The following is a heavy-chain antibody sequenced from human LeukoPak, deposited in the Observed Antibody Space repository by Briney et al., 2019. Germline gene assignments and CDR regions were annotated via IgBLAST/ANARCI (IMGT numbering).Heavy chain of an antibody. Sequence: GGSLRLSCAASGFTFSSYWMSWVRQAPGKGLEWVGRIKSKTDGGTTDYAAPVKGRYTISRDDSKNTLYLQMNSLKTEDTAVYYCTTEGVGATRYYYYYYMDVWGKGTTVTISS. CDR3: TTEGVGATRYYYYYYMDV. CDR1: GFTFSSYW. D-gene: IGHD1-26*01. V-gene: IGHV3-15*01. J-gene: IGHJ6*03. CDR2: IKSKTDGGTT.